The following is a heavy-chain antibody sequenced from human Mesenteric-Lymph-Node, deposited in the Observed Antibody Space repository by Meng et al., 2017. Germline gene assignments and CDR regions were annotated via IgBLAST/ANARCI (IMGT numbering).Heavy chain of an antibody. Sequence: SVKVSCKASGGTFSSYAISWVRQAPGQGLEWMGGIIPIFGTANYAQKFQGRVTITADESTSTAYMELSSLRSEDTAVYYCARGLYSSGWSPYFDYWGQGTLVTVSS. CDR2: IIPIFGTA. D-gene: IGHD6-19*01. CDR3: ARGLYSSGWSPYFDY. J-gene: IGHJ4*02. CDR1: GGTFSSYA. V-gene: IGHV1-69*13.